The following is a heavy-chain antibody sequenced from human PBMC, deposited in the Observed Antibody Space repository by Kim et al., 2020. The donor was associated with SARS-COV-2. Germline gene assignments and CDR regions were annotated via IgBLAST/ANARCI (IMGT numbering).Heavy chain of an antibody. V-gene: IGHV4-34*01. CDR1: GGSFSGYY. CDR3: ARENRITIFGVVITIPYYYYYYMDV. Sequence: SETLSLTCAVYGGSFSGYYWSWIRQPPGKGLEWIGEINHSGSTNYNPSLKSRVTISVYTSKNQFSLKLSSVTAADTAVYYCARENRITIFGVVITIPYYYYYYMDVWGKGTTVTVSS. CDR2: INHSGST. D-gene: IGHD3-3*01. J-gene: IGHJ6*03.